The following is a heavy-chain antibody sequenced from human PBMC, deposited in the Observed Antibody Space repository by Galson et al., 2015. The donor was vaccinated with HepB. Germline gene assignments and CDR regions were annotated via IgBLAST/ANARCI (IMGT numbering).Heavy chain of an antibody. V-gene: IGHV3-48*02. D-gene: IGHD3-10*01. Sequence: SLRLSCAASGFTFSSYSMNWVRQAPGKGLEWVSYISSSSSTIYYADSVKGRFTISRDNAKNSLYLQMNSLRDEDTAVYYCARESFYGSGSYYNDYWGQGTLVTVSS. J-gene: IGHJ4*02. CDR3: ARESFYGSGSYYNDY. CDR2: ISSSSSTI. CDR1: GFTFSSYS.